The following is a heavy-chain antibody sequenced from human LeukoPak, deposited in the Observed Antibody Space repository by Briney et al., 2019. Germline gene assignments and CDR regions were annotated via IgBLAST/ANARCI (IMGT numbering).Heavy chain of an antibody. J-gene: IGHJ5*02. D-gene: IGHD3-10*01. CDR2: INHSGST. CDR1: VEFFSVFY. Sequence: PSDTLSLTCAVYVEFFSVFYWRGIRQPRGKGRVCVGEINHSGSTNYKPSLKSRVTVSVETSKNQFSLKLRSVTAADTAVYYCARHLNYGSGSYTHFDPWGQGTLVTVSS. V-gene: IGHV4-34*01. CDR3: ARHLNYGSGSYTHFDP.